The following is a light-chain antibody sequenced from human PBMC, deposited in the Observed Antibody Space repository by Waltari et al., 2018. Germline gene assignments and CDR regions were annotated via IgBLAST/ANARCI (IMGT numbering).Light chain of an antibody. J-gene: IGKJ5*01. CDR1: RDIDAY. CDR3: QQSYSAPFT. Sequence: TCRASRDIDAYLNWYQQQPGKAPKLLIYDASTLQRGVPTRFSGGGIGTDFTLTISDLQPDDFATYFCQQSYSAPFTFGRGTRLE. V-gene: IGKV1-39*01. CDR2: DAS.